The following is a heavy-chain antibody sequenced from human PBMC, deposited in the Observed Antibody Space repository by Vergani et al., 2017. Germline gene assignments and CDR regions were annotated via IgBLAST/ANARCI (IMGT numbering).Heavy chain of an antibody. D-gene: IGHD2-2*01. CDR2: INHSGST. CDR3: AREPRPYCSSTSCYSAFDY. V-gene: IGHV4-34*01. J-gene: IGHJ4*02. Sequence: PPGKGLEWIGEINHSGSTNYNPSLKSRVTISVDTSKNQFSLKLSSVTAADTAVYYCAREPRPYCSSTSCYSAFDYWGQGTLVTVSS.